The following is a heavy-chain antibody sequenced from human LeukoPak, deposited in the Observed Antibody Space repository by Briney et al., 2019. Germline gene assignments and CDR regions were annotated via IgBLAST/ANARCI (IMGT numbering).Heavy chain of an antibody. CDR3: AREVVAGN. V-gene: IGHV3-23*01. J-gene: IGHJ4*02. D-gene: IGHD6-19*01. Sequence: GGSLRLSCTASGFTFNSYAMNWVRQAPGKGLEWVSTIRGSGGSTYTADSVKGRFIISRDNSKNMLYIQMNSLRAEDTAVYYCAREVVAGNWGQGTLVTVSS. CDR2: IRGSGGST. CDR1: GFTFNSYA.